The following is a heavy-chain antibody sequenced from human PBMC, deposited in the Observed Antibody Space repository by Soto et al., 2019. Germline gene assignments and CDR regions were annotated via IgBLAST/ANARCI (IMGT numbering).Heavy chain of an antibody. D-gene: IGHD3-10*01. CDR1: GFTFSRFE. Sequence: LRLSCAASGFTFSRFELHWVRQAPGKGLEWISYVSSSGSTAYYASSVEGRFTISRDNANNSVYLQMDSLRAEDTALYYCTRAAWFPYLSFYWGQGALVTVSS. CDR3: TRAAWFPYLSFY. J-gene: IGHJ4*02. V-gene: IGHV3-48*03. CDR2: VSSSGSTA.